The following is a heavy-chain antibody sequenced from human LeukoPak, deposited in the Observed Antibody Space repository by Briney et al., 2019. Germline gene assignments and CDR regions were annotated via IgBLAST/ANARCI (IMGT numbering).Heavy chain of an antibody. J-gene: IGHJ2*01. Sequence: PSETLSLTCTVSGGSISSYYWSWIRQPAGKGLEWIGRIYTSESPTYNPSLKSRVTMSLDTSKNQFSLKLSSATAADTAVYYCARVSSSWYQDWYFDLWGRGTLVTVSS. CDR3: ARVSSSWYQDWYFDL. V-gene: IGHV4-4*07. D-gene: IGHD6-13*01. CDR1: GGSISSYY. CDR2: IYTSESP.